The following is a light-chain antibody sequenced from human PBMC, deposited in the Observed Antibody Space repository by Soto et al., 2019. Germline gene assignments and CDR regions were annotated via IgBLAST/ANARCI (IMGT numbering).Light chain of an antibody. V-gene: IGKV2-30*01. CDR1: QSLVYSDGNTY. CDR3: RQGTHCAPWT. J-gene: IGKJ1*01. CDR2: KVS. Sequence: DAVMTQSPLSLPVTLGQPASISCRSSQSLVYSDGNTYLNWFQQRPGQSPRRLLYKVSNRDSGVPDRFCGSGSGTDFTLKISRVEAEDVGVDYCRQGTHCAPWTFGQGTKVEIK.